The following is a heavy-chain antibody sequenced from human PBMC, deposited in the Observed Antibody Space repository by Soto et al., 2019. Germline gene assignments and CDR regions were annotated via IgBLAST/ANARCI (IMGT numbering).Heavy chain of an antibody. Sequence: SETLSLTCAVSGYSISSGYYWGWIRRPPGKGLEWIGYIYNSGSTHSNPSLQSRVTISVDTSKNQFSLKLSSVTAADTAIYYCARARITMVREVIKYNMDVWGQGTTVTVSS. CDR2: IYNSGST. J-gene: IGHJ6*02. V-gene: IGHV4-38-2*01. CDR3: ARARITMVREVIKYNMDV. D-gene: IGHD3-10*01. CDR1: GYSISSGYY.